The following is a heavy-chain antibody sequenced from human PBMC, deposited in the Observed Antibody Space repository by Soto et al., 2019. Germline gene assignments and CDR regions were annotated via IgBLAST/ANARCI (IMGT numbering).Heavy chain of an antibody. V-gene: IGHV5-10-1*01. Sequence: GESLKISCKGSGYSFTSYWISWVRQMPGKGLEWMGRIDPSDSYTNYSPSFQGHVTISADKSISTAYLQWSSLKASDTAMYYCARHELGYSGYDFRSPLLEYGMDVWGQGTTVTVSS. CDR1: GYSFTSYW. J-gene: IGHJ6*02. D-gene: IGHD5-12*01. CDR3: ARHELGYSGYDFRSPLLEYGMDV. CDR2: IDPSDSYT.